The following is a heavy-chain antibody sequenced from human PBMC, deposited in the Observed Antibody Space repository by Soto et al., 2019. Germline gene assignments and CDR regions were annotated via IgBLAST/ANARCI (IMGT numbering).Heavy chain of an antibody. Sequence: PSETLSLTCTVSGAPINSDYWSWIRQSPGKGLEWIGYIYHIGSTDYNPSLKSRVTISIDKSKNQFSLNLRSVTAADTAVYYCARGCSSWYRWFDPWGQGTLVTVSS. CDR1: GAPINSDY. CDR3: ARGCSSWYRWFDP. CDR2: IYHIGST. D-gene: IGHD6-13*01. V-gene: IGHV4-59*01. J-gene: IGHJ5*02.